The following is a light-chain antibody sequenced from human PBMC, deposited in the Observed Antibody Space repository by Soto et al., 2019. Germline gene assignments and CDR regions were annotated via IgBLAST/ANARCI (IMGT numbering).Light chain of an antibody. CDR2: DTS. CDR1: RSVSTD. Sequence: ETVMTQSPATVSVSPGERATLSCRASRSVSTDLAWYQQKPGQAPRLLIYDTSARATGIPARFSGSGSGTEFTLTISSLQSEDVAVYFCQQYNTWPSPTFGGGTKVDLK. CDR3: QQYNTWPSPT. J-gene: IGKJ4*01. V-gene: IGKV3-15*01.